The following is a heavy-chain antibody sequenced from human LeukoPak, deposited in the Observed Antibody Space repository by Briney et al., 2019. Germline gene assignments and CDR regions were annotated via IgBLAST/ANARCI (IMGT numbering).Heavy chain of an antibody. J-gene: IGHJ3*02. Sequence: GESLKISCKGSGYSFTSYWIGWVRQMPGKGLEWMGIIYPGDSDTRYSPSFQGQVTISADKSINTAYLQWSSLKASDTAMYYCARCPVVVAATTIGAFDIWGQGTMVTVSS. CDR3: ARCPVVVAATTIGAFDI. CDR1: GYSFTSYW. V-gene: IGHV5-51*01. CDR2: IYPGDSDT. D-gene: IGHD2-15*01.